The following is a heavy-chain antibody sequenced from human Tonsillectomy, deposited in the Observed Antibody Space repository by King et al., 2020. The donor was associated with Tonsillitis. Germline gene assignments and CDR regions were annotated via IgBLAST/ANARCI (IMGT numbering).Heavy chain of an antibody. CDR1: GFTVSSNY. V-gene: IGHV3-66*01. Sequence: VQLVESGGGLAQPGGSLRLSCAASGFTVSSNYMSWVRQAPGKGLEWVSVIYSGDYTHYADSAKGRITSSRDNSKNTVYLQMNSLRAEDTAVYYCARALLVRGVRFGYYYRMDVWGQGTTVTVSS. D-gene: IGHD3-10*01. CDR2: IYSGDYT. CDR3: ARALLVRGVRFGYYYRMDV. J-gene: IGHJ6*02.